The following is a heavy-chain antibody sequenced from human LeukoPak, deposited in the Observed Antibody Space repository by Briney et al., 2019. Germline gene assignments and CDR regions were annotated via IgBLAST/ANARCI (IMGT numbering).Heavy chain of an antibody. CDR3: ARAGGDYYDSSGSAFDP. J-gene: IGHJ5*02. CDR2: ISPSSGGA. Sequence: ASVKVSCKASGYTFTGYYIHWVRQAPGQGLEWMGWISPSSGGAKYAQNFQGRVIMTTDTSVSTAYMELSRLRSDDTAVYYCARAGGDYYDSSGSAFDPWGQGTLVTVSS. CDR1: GYTFTGYY. D-gene: IGHD3-22*01. V-gene: IGHV1-2*02.